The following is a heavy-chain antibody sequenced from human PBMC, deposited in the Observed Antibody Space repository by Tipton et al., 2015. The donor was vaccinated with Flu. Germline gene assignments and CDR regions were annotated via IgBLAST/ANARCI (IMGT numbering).Heavy chain of an antibody. Sequence: GLVKPSQTLSLTCAIPGDSVSSNSAAWNWIRQSPSRGREWLGRTYYRSKWYNDYAVSVKSRITINPDTSKNQFSLQLNSVTPEDTAVYYGARGTGYCSSTSCFNGMDVWGQGTTVAVSS. CDR2: TYYRSKWYN. CDR3: ARGTGYCSSTSCFNGMDV. V-gene: IGHV6-1*01. D-gene: IGHD2-2*01. CDR1: GDSVSSNSAA. J-gene: IGHJ6*02.